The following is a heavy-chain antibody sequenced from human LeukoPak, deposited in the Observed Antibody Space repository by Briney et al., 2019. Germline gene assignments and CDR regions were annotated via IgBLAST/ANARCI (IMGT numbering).Heavy chain of an antibody. D-gene: IGHD3-22*01. Sequence: ASGPTLVKPTQTLTLTCTFSGFSLSTSGIAVASIRQPPGKALEWLATIYWNDDKRYNPFLKSRLTITKDTSKNQVVITMTNMDPVDTATYFCAHRLITSYPYETSGYYDWFDTWGQGTLVTVSS. CDR1: GFSLSTSGIA. V-gene: IGHV2-5*01. CDR3: AHRLITSYPYETSGYYDWFDT. J-gene: IGHJ5*02. CDR2: IYWNDDK.